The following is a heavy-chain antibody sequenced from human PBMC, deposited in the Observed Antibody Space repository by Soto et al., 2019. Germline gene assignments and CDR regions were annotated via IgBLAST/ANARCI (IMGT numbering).Heavy chain of an antibody. D-gene: IGHD5-12*01. Sequence: LSFTCTVSGVSIISDGDYWSWIRQHPGKGLEWIGYIYYSGSTYYNPSLKSRVTISVDTSKNQFSLKLSSVTAADTAVYYCARFYSGYDLSWFDPWGQGTLVTVSS. J-gene: IGHJ5*02. CDR1: GVSIISDGDY. CDR3: ARFYSGYDLSWFDP. V-gene: IGHV4-31*03. CDR2: IYYSGST.